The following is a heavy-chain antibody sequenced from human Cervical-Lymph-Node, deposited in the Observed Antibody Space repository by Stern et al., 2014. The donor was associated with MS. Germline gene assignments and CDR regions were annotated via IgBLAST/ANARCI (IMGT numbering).Heavy chain of an antibody. CDR1: GGSITSGSYY. CDR2: IYPSGST. Sequence: QLQLQESGPGLLKPSQTLSLTCTVSGGSITSGSYYWSWIRQSAGKGLEWIGRIYPSGSTNYNPSLGSRVTISVDTSKNQFSLKLPSLTAADTSVYYCARDGPGASWFDPWGQGTLVTVSS. J-gene: IGHJ5*02. CDR3: ARDGPGASWFDP. V-gene: IGHV4-61*02. D-gene: IGHD7-27*01.